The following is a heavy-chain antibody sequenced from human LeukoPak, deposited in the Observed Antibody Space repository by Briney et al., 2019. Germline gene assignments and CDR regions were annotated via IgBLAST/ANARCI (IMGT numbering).Heavy chain of an antibody. Sequence: GVEIHYADPVKGRFTISRDNSKNTLYLQMNSLRGEDAAVYYCARESSGWYYFDYWGQGTLVTVSS. V-gene: IGHV3-30*01. CDR2: GVEI. J-gene: IGHJ4*02. CDR3: ARESSGWYYFDY. D-gene: IGHD6-19*01.